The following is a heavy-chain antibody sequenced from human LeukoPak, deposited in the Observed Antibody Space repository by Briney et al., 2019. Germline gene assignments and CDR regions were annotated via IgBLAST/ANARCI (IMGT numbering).Heavy chain of an antibody. CDR2: IIPIFGTA. V-gene: IGHV1-69*13. J-gene: IGHJ4*02. Sequence: SVKVSCKASGGTFSSYASSWVRQAPGQGLEWMGGIIPIFGTANYAQKFQGRVTITADESTSTAYMELSSLRSEDTAVYYCARDCSGGSCLDYWGQGTLVTVSS. CDR3: ARDCSGGSCLDY. D-gene: IGHD2-15*01. CDR1: GGTFSSYA.